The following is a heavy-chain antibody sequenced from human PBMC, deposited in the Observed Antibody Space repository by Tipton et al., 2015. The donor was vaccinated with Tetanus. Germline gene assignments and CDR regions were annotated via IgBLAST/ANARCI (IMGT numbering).Heavy chain of an antibody. V-gene: IGHV4-34*01. CDR1: GGSFSGYY. Sequence: TLSLTCAVYGGSFSGYYWSWIRQPPGKGLEWIGEINHSGSTNYNPSLKSRVTISVDTSKNQFSLKLSSVTAADTAVYYCASSVNVDTAMVTPFTGWGQGTLVTVSS. CDR2: INHSGST. D-gene: IGHD5-18*01. CDR3: ASSVNVDTAMVTPFTG. J-gene: IGHJ4*02.